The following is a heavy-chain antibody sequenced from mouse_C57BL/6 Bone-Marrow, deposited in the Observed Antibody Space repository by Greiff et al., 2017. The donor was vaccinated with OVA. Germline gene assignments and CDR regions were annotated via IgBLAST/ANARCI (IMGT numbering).Heavy chain of an antibody. Sequence: QVQLQQPGAELVKPGASVKLSCKASGYTFTSYWMQWVKQRPGQGLEWIGEIDPSDSYTNYNQKFKGKATLTVDTSSSTAYMQLSSLTSEDSAVYYCARSCYEYVHFDVWGTGTTVTVSS. V-gene: IGHV1-50*01. D-gene: IGHD2-4*01. CDR1: GYTFTSYW. J-gene: IGHJ1*03. CDR3: ARSCYEYVHFDV. CDR2: IDPSDSYT.